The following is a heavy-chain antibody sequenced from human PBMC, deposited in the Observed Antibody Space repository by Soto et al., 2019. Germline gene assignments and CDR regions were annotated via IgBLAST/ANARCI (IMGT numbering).Heavy chain of an antibody. Sequence: PGEALKISCNGSGYIFSSYCMSWVRQIPGKGLEWMGIIYPGDAGTRYSASFQGQVTISSDKSISTAYLQWSSLKASDTAMYYCARHVDGGPYYYYGMDVWGQGPTVTVYS. V-gene: IGHV5-51*01. CDR3: ARHVDGGPYYYYGMDV. CDR2: IYPGDAGT. J-gene: IGHJ6*02. CDR1: GYIFSSYC. D-gene: IGHD2-15*01.